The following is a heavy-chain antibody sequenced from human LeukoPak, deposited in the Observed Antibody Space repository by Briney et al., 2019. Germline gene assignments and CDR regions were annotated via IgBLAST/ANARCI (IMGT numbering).Heavy chain of an antibody. D-gene: IGHD6-19*01. J-gene: IGHJ4*02. CDR3: ARRGSSGLYYFDY. CDR1: GFTFSSYG. V-gene: IGHV3-30*03. CDR2: ISYDGSNK. Sequence: GGSLRLSCAASGFTFSSYGMHWVRQAPGKGLEWVAVISYDGSNKYYADSVKGRFTISRDNSKNTLYLQMNSLRAEDTAVYYCARRGSSGLYYFDYWGQGILVTVSS.